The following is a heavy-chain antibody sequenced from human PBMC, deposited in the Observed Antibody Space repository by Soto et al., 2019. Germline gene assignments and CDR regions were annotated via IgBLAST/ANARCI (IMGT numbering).Heavy chain of an antibody. Sequence: GGSLRLSCAASGFTFSSYAMSWVRQAPGKGLEWVSAISGSGGSTYYADSVKGRFTISRDNSKKTLYLQMNSLRAEDTAVYYCAKVMFLEGIAVAGHGLDNAFDIWGQGTMVTGSS. CDR1: GFTFSSYA. CDR3: AKVMFLEGIAVAGHGLDNAFDI. V-gene: IGHV3-23*01. D-gene: IGHD6-19*01. J-gene: IGHJ3*02. CDR2: ISGSGGST.